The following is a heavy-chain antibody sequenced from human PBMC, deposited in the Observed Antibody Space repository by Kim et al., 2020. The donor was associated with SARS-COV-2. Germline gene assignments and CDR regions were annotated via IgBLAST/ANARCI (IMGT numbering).Heavy chain of an antibody. CDR1: GGSISSGGYY. D-gene: IGHD3-22*01. V-gene: IGHV4-31*03. J-gene: IGHJ6*02. CDR3: ARDPYYYDSSGYYGYYYGMDV. CDR2: IYYSGST. Sequence: SETLSLTCTVSGGSISSGGYYWSWIRQHPGKGLEWIGYIYYSGSTYYNPSLKSRVTISVDTSKNQFSLKLSSVTAADTAVYYCARDPYYYDSSGYYGYYYGMDVWGQGTTVTVSS.